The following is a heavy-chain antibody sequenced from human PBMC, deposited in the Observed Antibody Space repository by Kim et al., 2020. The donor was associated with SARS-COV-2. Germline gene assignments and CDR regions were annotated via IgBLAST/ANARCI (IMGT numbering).Heavy chain of an antibody. V-gene: IGHV3-15*01. Sequence: GGSLRLSCAVSGFTFREAWMSWVRQPPGKGLEWIARIKNIADGGTTDYAAPVNGRFTISRDDSKNTLSLEMNSLKIEDTAVYYCIDPSGWCAGHWGQGTLVTVSS. CDR3: IDPSGWCAGH. CDR1: GFTFREAW. J-gene: IGHJ4*02. D-gene: IGHD6-19*01. CDR2: IKNIADGGTT.